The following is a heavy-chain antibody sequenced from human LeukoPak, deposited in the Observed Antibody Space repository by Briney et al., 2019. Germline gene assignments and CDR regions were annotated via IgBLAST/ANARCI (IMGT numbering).Heavy chain of an antibody. D-gene: IGHD1-26*01. CDR3: ARGSGTYAP. V-gene: IGHV4-34*01. CDR2: INHSGST. CDR1: GGSFSSYY. J-gene: IGHJ5*02. Sequence: SETLSLTCAVYGGSFSSYYWSWIRQPPGKGLEWIGEINHSGSTNYNPSLKSRVTISVDPSKNQFSLKLSSVTAADTAVYYCARGSGTYAPWGQGTLVTVSS.